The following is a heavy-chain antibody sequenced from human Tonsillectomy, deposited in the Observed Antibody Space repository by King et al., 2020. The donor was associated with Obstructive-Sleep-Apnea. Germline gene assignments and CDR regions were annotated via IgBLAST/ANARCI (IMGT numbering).Heavy chain of an antibody. J-gene: IGHJ4*02. D-gene: IGHD6-19*01. V-gene: IGHV3-23*04. CDR2: ISGSGGRT. Sequence: VQLVESGGGLVQPGGSLRLSCAASGFTFSSYAMSWVRQAPGKGLEWVSAISGSGGRTYYADSLKGRFTISRDHSKNTLSLQMNSPRAEDTAVHYCAKSLVAGTLDYWGQGTLVTVSS. CDR1: GFTFSSYA. CDR3: AKSLVAGTLDY.